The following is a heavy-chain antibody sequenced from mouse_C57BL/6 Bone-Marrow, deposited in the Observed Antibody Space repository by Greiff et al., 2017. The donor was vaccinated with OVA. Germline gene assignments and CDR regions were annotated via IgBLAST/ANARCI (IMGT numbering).Heavy chain of an antibody. V-gene: IGHV10-1*01. CDR2: IRSKSNNYAT. CDR3: VRPIYEGYYWAMDY. Sequence: EVKLMESGGGLVQPKGSLKLSCAASGFSFNTYAMNWVRQAPGKGLEWVARIRSKSNNYATYYADSVKDRFTISRDDSESMLYLQMNNLKTEDTAMYYCVRPIYEGYYWAMDYWGQGTSVTVSS. CDR1: GFSFNTYA. D-gene: IGHD2-3*01. J-gene: IGHJ4*01.